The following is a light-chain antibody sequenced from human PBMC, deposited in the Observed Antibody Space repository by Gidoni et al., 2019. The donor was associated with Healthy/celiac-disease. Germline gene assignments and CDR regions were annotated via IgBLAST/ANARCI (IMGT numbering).Light chain of an antibody. CDR2: DVS. Sequence: QSALTQPAPASGSPGQSSTISCTGTSSDVGGHNYVSWYQQPPGTAPKLMIYDVSNRPSGVSNRFSGSKSGNTASLTISGLQAEDEADYYCSSYTSSSTLVVFGGGTKLTVL. J-gene: IGLJ2*01. CDR3: SSYTSSSTLVV. V-gene: IGLV2-14*01. CDR1: SSDVGGHNY.